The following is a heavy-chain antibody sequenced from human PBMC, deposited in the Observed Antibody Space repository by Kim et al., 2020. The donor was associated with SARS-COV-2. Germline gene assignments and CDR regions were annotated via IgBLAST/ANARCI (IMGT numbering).Heavy chain of an antibody. V-gene: IGHV3-30*18. CDR1: GFTFSSYG. CDR2: ISYDGSNK. D-gene: IGHD3-3*01. Sequence: GGSLRLSCAASGFTFSSYGMHWVRQAPGKGLEWVAVISYDGSNKYYADSVKGRFTISRDNSKNTLYLQMNSLRAEDTAVYYCAKDRNYDFSSPHDYWGQGTLVTVSS. J-gene: IGHJ4*02. CDR3: AKDRNYDFSSPHDY.